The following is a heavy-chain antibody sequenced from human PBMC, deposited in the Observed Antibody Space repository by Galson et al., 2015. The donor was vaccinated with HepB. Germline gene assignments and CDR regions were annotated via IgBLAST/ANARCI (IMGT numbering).Heavy chain of an antibody. Sequence: SVKVSCKASGYTFTSYGISWVRQAPGQGLEWMGWISAYNGNTNYAQKFQGRVTITRDTSASTAYMELSSLRSEDTAVYYCARVYDSSGYLFGFDYWGQGTLVTVSS. CDR3: ARVYDSSGYLFGFDY. CDR1: GYTFTSYG. V-gene: IGHV1-18*01. CDR2: ISAYNGNT. D-gene: IGHD3-22*01. J-gene: IGHJ4*02.